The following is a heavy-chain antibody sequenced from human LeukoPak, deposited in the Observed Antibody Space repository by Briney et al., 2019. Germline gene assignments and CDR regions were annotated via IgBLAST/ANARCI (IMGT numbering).Heavy chain of an antibody. J-gene: IGHJ4*02. D-gene: IGHD7-27*01. CDR1: GASISNYY. V-gene: IGHV4-59*01. Sequence: SETLSLTCTVSGASISNYYWSWIRQPPGKGLEWIGYIYYSGSTNYNPSLKSRVTISVDTSKNQFSLKLTSVTAADTAVYYCATRKLGNDYWGQGTLVTVSS. CDR2: IYYSGST. CDR3: ATRKLGNDY.